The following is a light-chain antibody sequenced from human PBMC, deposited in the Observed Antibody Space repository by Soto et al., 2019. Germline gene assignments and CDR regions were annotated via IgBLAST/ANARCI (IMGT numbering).Light chain of an antibody. V-gene: IGKV3-15*01. Sequence: VAMTLSKATKSVSPGERVDLGGRASQSVSISVAWYQQKSGQAPRLLIYGASTRATGIPARFSGSGCGTGFTFTVSSLQSEDFAVYYCRQCNTCVPTFGQGTKVDIK. CDR2: GAS. CDR1: QSVSIS. J-gene: IGKJ1*01. CDR3: RQCNTCVPT.